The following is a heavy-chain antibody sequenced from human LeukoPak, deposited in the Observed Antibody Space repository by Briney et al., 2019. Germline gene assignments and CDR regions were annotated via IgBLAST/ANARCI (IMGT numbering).Heavy chain of an antibody. CDR1: GGSISSGGYS. CDR2: IYHSGST. CDR3: ARGSPLTIVVVVAATWLHGMDV. J-gene: IGHJ6*02. D-gene: IGHD2-15*01. Sequence: SQTLSLTCAVSGGSISSGGYSWSWIRQPPGKGLEWIGYIYHSGSTYYNPYLKSRVTISVDTSKNQFSLKLSSVTAADTAVYYCARGSPLTIVVVVAATWLHGMDVWGQGTTVTVSS. V-gene: IGHV4-30-2*01.